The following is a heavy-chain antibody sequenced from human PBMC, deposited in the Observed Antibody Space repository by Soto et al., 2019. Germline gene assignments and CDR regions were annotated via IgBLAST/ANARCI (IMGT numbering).Heavy chain of an antibody. CDR2: INHSGST. CDR3: ARIRRGYSLFDE. Sequence: TLSLTCAVYGGSFSGYYWSWIRQPPGKGLEWIGEINHSGSTNYNPSLKSRVTISVDTYKNQLSLKLSSVTAADTAVYYGARIRRGYSLFDEWAQGNMVTVAS. D-gene: IGHD3-22*01. J-gene: IGHJ4*02. V-gene: IGHV4-34*01. CDR1: GGSFSGYY.